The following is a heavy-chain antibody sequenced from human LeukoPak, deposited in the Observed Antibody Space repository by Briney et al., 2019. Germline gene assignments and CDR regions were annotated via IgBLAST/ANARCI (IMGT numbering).Heavy chain of an antibody. Sequence: KPGASVKVSCKASGYTLTGYYMHWVRQPPEQGLEWMGWINPNGGDTNYGQKFQGRVTMTRDTSISTAYMELSRLRSDDTAVYYCARDLILGSSTSHIFDYWGQGTLVTVSS. CDR3: ARDLILGSSTSHIFDY. J-gene: IGHJ4*02. CDR1: GYTLTGYY. CDR2: INPNGGDT. V-gene: IGHV1-2*02. D-gene: IGHD2-2*01.